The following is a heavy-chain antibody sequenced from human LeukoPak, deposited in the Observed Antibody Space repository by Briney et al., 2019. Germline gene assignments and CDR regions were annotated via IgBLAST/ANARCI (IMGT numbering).Heavy chain of an antibody. Sequence: ASVKVSCKASGYTFTSYDINWVRQATGQGLERMGWMNPNSGNTGYAQKFQGRVTMTRNTSISTAYMELSSLRSEDTAVYYCARGGMKDIVVVPAARSKYGMDVWGQGTTVTVSS. D-gene: IGHD2-2*01. J-gene: IGHJ6*02. CDR3: ARGGMKDIVVVPAARSKYGMDV. V-gene: IGHV1-8*01. CDR1: GYTFTSYD. CDR2: MNPNSGNT.